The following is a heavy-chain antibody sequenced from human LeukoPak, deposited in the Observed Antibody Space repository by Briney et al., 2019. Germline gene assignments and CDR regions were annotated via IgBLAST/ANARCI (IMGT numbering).Heavy chain of an antibody. CDR2: ITSSGTYT. J-gene: IGHJ4*02. Sequence: GGSLRLSCADSGFTFSNYNMNWVRQAPGKAMEWVSSITSSGTYTFYADSVKGRFTISRDNAKNSLYLQMNSLRAEDTALYYCAKGLHGDYDMSFWGQGTLVTVSS. D-gene: IGHD4-17*01. V-gene: IGHV3-21*04. CDR1: GFTFSNYN. CDR3: AKGLHGDYDMSF.